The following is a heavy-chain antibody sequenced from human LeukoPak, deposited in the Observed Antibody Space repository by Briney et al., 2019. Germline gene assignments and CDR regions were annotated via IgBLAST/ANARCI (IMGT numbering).Heavy chain of an antibody. J-gene: IGHJ6*04. V-gene: IGHV3-30*18. Sequence: GGSLRLSCVASGFIFSGYGIQWVRQAPGKGLEWVAVIAYDGNNTYYGDSLRGRFTISRDNSKKMVYLEMNSLRVEGTAVYYCAKTGMLRRGGYLDVWGKGTVVIVSS. CDR3: AKTGMLRRGGYLDV. CDR2: IAYDGNNT. CDR1: GFIFSGYG. D-gene: IGHD3-16*01.